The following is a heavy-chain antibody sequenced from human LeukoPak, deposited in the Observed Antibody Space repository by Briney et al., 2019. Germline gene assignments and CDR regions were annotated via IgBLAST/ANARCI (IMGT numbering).Heavy chain of an antibody. V-gene: IGHV1-2*02. J-gene: IGHJ4*02. CDR1: GYTFTDYY. CDR3: VRDLTGGSGD. D-gene: IGHD6-19*01. Sequence: ASVKVSCKASGYTFTDYYMHWLRQAPGQTFEWLAWINPKSRDTHYTQKFQGRVTVTTDTSITSVYMELSGLQSDDTAVYYCVRDLTGGSGDWGQGTLVTVSS. CDR2: INPKSRDT.